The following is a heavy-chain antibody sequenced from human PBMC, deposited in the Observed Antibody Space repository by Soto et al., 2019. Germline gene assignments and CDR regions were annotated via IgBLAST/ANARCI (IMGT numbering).Heavy chain of an antibody. CDR3: TTGGVRVPRDIVVVPAAYNWFDP. Sequence: PGGSLRLSCAASGFTFSNAWMSWVRQAPGKGLEWVGRIKSKTDGGTTDYAAPVKGRFTISRDDSKNTLYLQMNSLKTEDTAVYYCTTGGVRVPRDIVVVPAAYNWFDPWGQGTLVTVSS. J-gene: IGHJ5*02. CDR2: IKSKTDGGTT. CDR1: GFTFSNAW. V-gene: IGHV3-15*01. D-gene: IGHD2-2*01.